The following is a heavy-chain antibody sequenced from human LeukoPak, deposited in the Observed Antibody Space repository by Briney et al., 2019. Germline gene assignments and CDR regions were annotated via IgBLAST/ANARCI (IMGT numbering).Heavy chain of an antibody. CDR3: ARDNYYYGSSGSQPFDY. V-gene: IGHV4-4*07. D-gene: IGHD3-22*01. J-gene: IGHJ4*02. CDR2: IYTSGST. Sequence: SETLSLTCTVSGGSISSYYWSWIRQPAGKGLEWIGRIYTSGSTNYNPSLKSRVTMSVDTSKNQFSLKLSSVTAADTAVCYCARDNYYYGSSGSQPFDYWGQGTLVTVSS. CDR1: GGSISSYY.